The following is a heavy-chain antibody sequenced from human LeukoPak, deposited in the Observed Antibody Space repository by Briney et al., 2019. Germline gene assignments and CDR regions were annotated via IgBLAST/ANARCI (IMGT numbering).Heavy chain of an antibody. D-gene: IGHD3-10*01. CDR3: ARDLGSGSYYHYFDY. Sequence: GGSLRLSCAASGFTFSSYEMNWVRQAPGKGLEWVSYISSSGSTIYYADSVKGRFTISRDNAKNSLYLQMNSLRAEETAVYYCARDLGSGSYYHYFDYWGQGTLVTVSS. J-gene: IGHJ4*02. V-gene: IGHV3-48*03. CDR1: GFTFSSYE. CDR2: ISSSGSTI.